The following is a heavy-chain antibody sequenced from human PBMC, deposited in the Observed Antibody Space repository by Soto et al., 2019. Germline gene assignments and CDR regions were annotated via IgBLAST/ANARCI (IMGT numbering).Heavy chain of an antibody. CDR1: EFTFINYG. CDR3: VKDRSDTWSFDY. Sequence: GGSLRLSCAASEFTFINYGMHWVRQAPCKGLEWVALIWYDGSNKYYADSVKGRFSISRDNSKKTLYLQMNSLRPEDTAVYYCVKDRSDTWSFDYWGQGTLVTVSS. V-gene: IGHV3-30*02. D-gene: IGHD2-8*02. CDR2: IWYDGSNK. J-gene: IGHJ4*02.